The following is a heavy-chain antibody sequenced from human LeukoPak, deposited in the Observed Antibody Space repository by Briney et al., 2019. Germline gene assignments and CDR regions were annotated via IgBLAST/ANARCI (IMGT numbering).Heavy chain of an antibody. CDR2: ISSSSSTI. Sequence: GGSLRLSCAASGFTFSTYSMNWVRQAPGKGLEWVSYISSSSSTIYYADSVKGRLTMSRDNAKNSLSLQMNSLRAEDTAVYYCARGATVWARMDVWGKGTTVTVSS. D-gene: IGHD4-17*01. V-gene: IGHV3-48*04. J-gene: IGHJ6*03. CDR1: GFTFSTYS. CDR3: ARGATVWARMDV.